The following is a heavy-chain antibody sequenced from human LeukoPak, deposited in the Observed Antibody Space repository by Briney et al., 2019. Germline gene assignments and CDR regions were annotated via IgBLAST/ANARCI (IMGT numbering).Heavy chain of an antibody. D-gene: IGHD1-26*01. CDR2: IWYDGSNK. Sequence: GGSLRLSCAASGFTFSSYGMHWVRQAPGKGLEWVAVIWYDGSNKYYADSMKGRFTISRDNSKNTLYLQMNSLRAEDTAVYYCAKDFSGSHGGFDYWGQGTLVTVSS. V-gene: IGHV3-33*06. J-gene: IGHJ4*02. CDR3: AKDFSGSHGGFDY. CDR1: GFTFSSYG.